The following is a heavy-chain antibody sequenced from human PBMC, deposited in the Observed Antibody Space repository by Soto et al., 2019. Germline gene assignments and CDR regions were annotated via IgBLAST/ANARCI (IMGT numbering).Heavy chain of an antibody. CDR2: INAGIGNA. Sequence: ASVKVSCKASGYTFTSYAMHWVRQAPGQRLEWMGWINAGIGNAKYSQKFQGRVTITADTSASTAYMELSSLRSEDTAVYYCARNNYYDILTGYLWFDSWGQGTLVPVSS. V-gene: IGHV1-3*01. CDR1: GYTFTSYA. J-gene: IGHJ5*01. D-gene: IGHD3-9*01. CDR3: ARNNYYDILTGYLWFDS.